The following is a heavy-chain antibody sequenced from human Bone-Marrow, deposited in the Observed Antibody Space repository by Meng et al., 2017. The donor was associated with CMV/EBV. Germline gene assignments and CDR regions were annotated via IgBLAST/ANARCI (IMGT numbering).Heavy chain of an antibody. CDR1: GYTFTDYW. V-gene: IGHV5-51*01. Sequence: GGSLRLSCRGSGYTFTDYWIVWVRQMPGKGLEWMGSIHPSDSATRYNPSFQGQVSISADKSSSTAYLQWRSLTASDTAMYYCARYLSGGAALLRYWGQGTLVTVSS. CDR2: IHPSDSAT. D-gene: IGHD2-15*01. CDR3: ARYLSGGAALLRY. J-gene: IGHJ4*02.